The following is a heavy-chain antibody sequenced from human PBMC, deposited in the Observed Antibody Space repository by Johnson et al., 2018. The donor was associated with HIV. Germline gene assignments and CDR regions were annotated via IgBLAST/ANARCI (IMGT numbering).Heavy chain of an antibody. V-gene: IGHV3-30*18. D-gene: IGHD3-10*01. J-gene: IGHJ3*02. Sequence: QVQLVESGGGLVQPGGSLRLSCAASGFTFSSYAMHWVRQAPGKGLEWVAVISYDGSNKYYADSVKGRFTISRDNSKNTLYLQMNSLRAEDTAVHYCAKSTQASIVRESGPYGAFHIWGQGTMVIVSS. CDR3: AKSTQASIVRESGPYGAFHI. CDR2: ISYDGSNK. CDR1: GFTFSSYA.